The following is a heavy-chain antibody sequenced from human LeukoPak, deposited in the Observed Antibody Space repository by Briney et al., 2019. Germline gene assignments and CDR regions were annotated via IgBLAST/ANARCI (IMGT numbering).Heavy chain of an antibody. CDR1: GFTFSSYG. V-gene: IGHV3-33*01. CDR3: ARDSLELDAFDI. J-gene: IGHJ3*02. Sequence: GGSLRLSCAASGFTFSSYGMPGVRKAPGKGLEWVAVIWYDGSNKYYADSVKGRFTISRDNSKNTLYLQMNSLRAEDTAVYYCARDSLELDAFDIWGQGTMVTVSS. D-gene: IGHD1-7*01. CDR2: IWYDGSNK.